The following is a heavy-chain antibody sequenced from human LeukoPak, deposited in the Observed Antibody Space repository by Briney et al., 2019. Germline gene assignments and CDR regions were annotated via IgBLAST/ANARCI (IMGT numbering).Heavy chain of an antibody. V-gene: IGHV4-59*01. D-gene: IGHD3-22*01. Sequence: SETLSLTCTVSGGSISSYYWSWIRQPAGKGLEWIGYIYYSGSTNYNPSLKSRVTISVDTSKNQFSLKLSSVTAADTAVYYCARDLMYYYDSSGYSYWGQGTLVTVSS. CDR2: IYYSGST. J-gene: IGHJ4*02. CDR1: GGSISSYY. CDR3: ARDLMYYYDSSGYSY.